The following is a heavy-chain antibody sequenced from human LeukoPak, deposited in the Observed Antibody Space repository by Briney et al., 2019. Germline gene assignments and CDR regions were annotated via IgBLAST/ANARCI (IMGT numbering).Heavy chain of an antibody. Sequence: PSGTLSLTCAVSGASISSNHWWNWVRQSPGKGLEWIGEIYHSGSTNSNPSLKSRVTISVDKSKNQFSLKLTSVTAADTAVYYCASTRLQYTENYYYYMDVWGKGTTVTVSS. D-gene: IGHD4-11*01. J-gene: IGHJ6*03. CDR3: ASTRLQYTENYYYYMDV. CDR1: GASISSNHW. CDR2: IYHSGST. V-gene: IGHV4-4*02.